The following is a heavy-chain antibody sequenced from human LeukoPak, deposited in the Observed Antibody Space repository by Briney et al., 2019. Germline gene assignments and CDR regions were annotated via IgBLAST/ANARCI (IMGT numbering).Heavy chain of an antibody. CDR3: ARVSGYWGSGNFYFDY. Sequence: GGSLRLSCAASGFTFSHFEMNWVRQPSGKGLEWIAFITTIGTTMYYAESVKGRFTISRDNAENSLYLQLNSLRAEDTAVYYCARVSGYWGSGNFYFDYWGQGTLVTVSS. D-gene: IGHD3-10*01. V-gene: IGHV3-48*03. CDR1: GFTFSHFE. J-gene: IGHJ4*02. CDR2: ITTIGTTM.